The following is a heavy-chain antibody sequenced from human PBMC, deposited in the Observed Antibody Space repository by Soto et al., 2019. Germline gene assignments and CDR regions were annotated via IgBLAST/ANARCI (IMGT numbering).Heavy chain of an antibody. CDR1: GSTFSSYG. Sequence: GGSLRLSCAASGSTFSSYGMHWVRQAPGKGLEWVAVIWYDGSNKNYADSVKGRFTIPRDNSKNTLYLQMNSLRAEDTAVYYCARAVAGQRNNWFDPWGQGTLVTSPQ. CDR2: IWYDGSNK. D-gene: IGHD6-19*01. V-gene: IGHV3-33*01. CDR3: ARAVAGQRNNWFDP. J-gene: IGHJ5*02.